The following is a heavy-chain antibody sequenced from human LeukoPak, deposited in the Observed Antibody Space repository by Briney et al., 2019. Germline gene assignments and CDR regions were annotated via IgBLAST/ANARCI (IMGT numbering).Heavy chain of an antibody. CDR2: INPNSGGT. V-gene: IGHV1-2*02. CDR3: ARELGPKYSYGPGFDY. D-gene: IGHD5-18*01. J-gene: IGHJ4*02. Sequence: ASVKVSCKASGYTFTGHYMHWVRQAPGQGLEWMGWINPNSGGTNYAQKFQGRVTMNMDTSISTAYMELSRLRSDDTAVYYCARELGPKYSYGPGFDYWGQGTLVIVSS. CDR1: GYTFTGHY.